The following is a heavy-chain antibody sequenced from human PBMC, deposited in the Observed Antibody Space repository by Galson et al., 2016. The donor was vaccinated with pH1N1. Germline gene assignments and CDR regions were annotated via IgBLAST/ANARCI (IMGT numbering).Heavy chain of an antibody. CDR3: ARGQASVSTSYYYAMDV. D-gene: IGHD4-11*01. CDR1: GGTFNNYP. V-gene: IGHV1-69*06. CDR2: IIPIFGTA. Sequence: SVKVSCKASGGTFNNYPIGWLRQAPGHGLEWMGRIIPIFGTANYAQKFQGRVTITADKSTSTAYMELSSLRSEDTAVYYCARGQASVSTSYYYAMDVWGQGTTVTVSS. J-gene: IGHJ6*02.